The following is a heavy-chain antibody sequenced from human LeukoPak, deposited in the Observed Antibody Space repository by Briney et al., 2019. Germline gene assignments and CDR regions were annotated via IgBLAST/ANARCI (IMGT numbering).Heavy chain of an antibody. CDR3: ARNNNDYVSGCYRYAFDP. J-gene: IGHJ5*02. CDR2: IIPFFGRA. Sequence: ASVKVSCKASGCTFSSYGISWVRQAPGQGLEWMGGIIPFFGRADYAQKFQSRVTITADKSTRTAYMDLTSLKSEDTAVYYCARNNNDYVSGCYRYAFDPWGQGNLVTVSS. CDR1: GCTFSSYG. V-gene: IGHV1-69*06. D-gene: IGHD3-16*02.